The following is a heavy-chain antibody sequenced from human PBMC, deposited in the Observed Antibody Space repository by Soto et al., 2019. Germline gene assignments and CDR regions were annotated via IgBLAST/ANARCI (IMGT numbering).Heavy chain of an antibody. J-gene: IGHJ4*02. CDR1: GYTFSDYG. CDR3: ARTGRFLEWLSTFDY. V-gene: IGHV1-18*01. Sequence: QVQLVQSGAEVAKPGASVKVSCKSSGYTFSDYGISWVRQAPGQGLEWMGWISAYNGDTNYAHKFQGTGTMTTDTSTSTAYLELRSLRSDDTAVYYCARTGRFLEWLSTFDYWGQGNLVTVSS. D-gene: IGHD3-3*01. CDR2: ISAYNGDT.